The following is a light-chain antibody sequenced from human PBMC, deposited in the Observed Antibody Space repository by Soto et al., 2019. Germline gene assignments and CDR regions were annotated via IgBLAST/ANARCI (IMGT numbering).Light chain of an antibody. V-gene: IGLV2-23*01. CDR3: CSYAASYTYVV. CDR1: SSNIGGYNV. J-gene: IGLJ2*01. CDR2: EGI. Sequence: QSALTQPASVSGSPGQSITISCSGTSSNIGGYNVVSWYQQHPGKAPKVIVYEGIKRPSGVSDRFSGSTSGSTASLTISGLQAEDEADYYCCSYAASYTYVVFGGGTKVTVL.